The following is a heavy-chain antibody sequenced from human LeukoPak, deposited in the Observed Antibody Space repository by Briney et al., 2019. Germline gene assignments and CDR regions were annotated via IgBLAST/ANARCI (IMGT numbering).Heavy chain of an antibody. CDR1: GYTFTRNY. V-gene: IGHV1-2*02. CDR2: INPTSGDT. CDR3: ARGDGDGPARRAFDI. J-gene: IGHJ3*02. D-gene: IGHD7-27*01. Sequence: ASVKVSCKASGYTFTRNYMHWVRQAPGQGLEWMGWINPTSGDTNYVQKFQGRVIMTRDTSISTAYMELSRVRSDDTAVYYCARGDGDGPARRAFDIWGQGTMVPVAS.